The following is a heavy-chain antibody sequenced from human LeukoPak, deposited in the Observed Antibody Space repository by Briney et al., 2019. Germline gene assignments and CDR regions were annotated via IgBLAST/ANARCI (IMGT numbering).Heavy chain of an antibody. CDR3: VRDEKKRGGDY. D-gene: IGHD3-16*01. V-gene: IGHV3-7*01. CDR2: INEGGSGK. J-gene: IGHJ4*02. Sequence: GGSLRLSCEAYGFIFTDYWMRWVRQVPGKGLEWVTNINEGGSGKYYVDSVKGRFTISRDNAKNSLYLHMNSLRAEDTAVYYCVRDEKKRGGDYWGQGILVTVSS. CDR1: GFIFTDYW.